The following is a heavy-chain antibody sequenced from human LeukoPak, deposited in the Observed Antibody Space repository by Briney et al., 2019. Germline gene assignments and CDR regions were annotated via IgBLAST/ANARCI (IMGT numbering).Heavy chain of an antibody. Sequence: GESLRLSCAASGLHFCSYAMSWVRQPPGEGVEGGPGVSGSGDTTYYADSVKGRFTISRDNSKNTLYLQMDNLRAEDAAVYYCAKSDDYDESGHPSSFEYWGQGTLVTVSS. D-gene: IGHD3-16*01. J-gene: IGHJ4*02. CDR1: GLHFCSYA. CDR3: AKSDDYDESGHPSSFEY. V-gene: IGHV3-23*01. CDR2: VSGSGDTT.